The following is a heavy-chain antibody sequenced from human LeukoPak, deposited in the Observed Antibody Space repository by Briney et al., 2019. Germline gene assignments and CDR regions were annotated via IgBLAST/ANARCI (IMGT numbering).Heavy chain of an antibody. J-gene: IGHJ4*02. V-gene: IGHV5-51*01. CDR2: IHPADSDT. CDR1: GYSFTSYW. D-gene: IGHD3-10*01. Sequence: GESLKISCKVSGYSFTSYWIGWVRQMPGKGLEWMGIIHPADSDTRYSPSLQGQVTISGDKSISTAYLQWSSLKASDTAIYYCARGQGSSYFDYWGQGTLVTVSS. CDR3: ARGQGSSYFDY.